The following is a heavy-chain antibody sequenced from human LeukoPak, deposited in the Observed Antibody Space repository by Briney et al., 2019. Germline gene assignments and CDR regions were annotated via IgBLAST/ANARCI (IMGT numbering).Heavy chain of an antibody. CDR2: ITSDGFST. V-gene: IGHV3-74*03. Sequence: GGSLRLSCAASGFSFSATWMHWVRQSPGKGLVWVARITSDGFSTTYAESVKGRFTISRDNAKNTLYLQMNCLRVEDTAIYYCARDWYHAIDYWGQGALVTVSS. J-gene: IGHJ4*02. CDR3: ARDWYHAIDY. D-gene: IGHD1-14*01. CDR1: GFSFSATW.